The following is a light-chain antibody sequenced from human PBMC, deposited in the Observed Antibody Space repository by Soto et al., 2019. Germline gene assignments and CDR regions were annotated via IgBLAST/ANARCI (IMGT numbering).Light chain of an antibody. CDR3: QQRSNWPPGGT. CDR1: QSVSSY. J-gene: IGKJ1*01. CDR2: DAS. V-gene: IGKV3-11*01. Sequence: EIVLTQSPATLSFSPGERATLSCRARQSVSSYLAWYQQKPGQAPRLLIYDASNRATGIPARFSGSGSGTDFTLTISSLEPEDFAVYYCQQRSNWPPGGTFGQGTKVDIK.